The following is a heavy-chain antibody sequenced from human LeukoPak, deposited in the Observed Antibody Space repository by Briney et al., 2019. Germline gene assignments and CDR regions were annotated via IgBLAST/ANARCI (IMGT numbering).Heavy chain of an antibody. CDR1: GGTFISYA. D-gene: IGHD3-22*01. V-gene: IGHV1-69*01. CDR3: ARPYYYDSSGYYN. J-gene: IGHJ4*02. CDR2: IIPIFGTA. Sequence: ASVKVSCKGSGGTFISYAISWVRQAPGQGLEWMGGIIPIFGTANYAQKFQGRVAITADESTSTAYMELSSLRSEDTAVYYCARPYYYDSSGYYNWGQGTLVTVSS.